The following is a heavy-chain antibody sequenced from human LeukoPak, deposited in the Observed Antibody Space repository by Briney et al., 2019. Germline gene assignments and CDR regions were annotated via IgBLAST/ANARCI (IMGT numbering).Heavy chain of an antibody. CDR1: GFTFSSYG. D-gene: IGHD6-19*01. Sequence: GGSLRLSCAASGFTFSSYGMHWVRQAPGKGLEWVAVIWYDGSNKYYADSVKGRFTISRDNSKNTLYLRMNSLRAEDTAVYYCARPEAGYSSGWSPGYWGQGTLVTVSS. V-gene: IGHV3-33*01. J-gene: IGHJ4*02. CDR3: ARPEAGYSSGWSPGY. CDR2: IWYDGSNK.